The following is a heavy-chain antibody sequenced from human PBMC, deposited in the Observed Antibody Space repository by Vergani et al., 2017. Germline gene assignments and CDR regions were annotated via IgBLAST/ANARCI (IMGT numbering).Heavy chain of an antibody. Sequence: QVQLVQSGAEVKKPGASVKVSCKDSGYTFTGYYLNWVRQAPGQGCEWMGWINPNSGGTNYAQKFQGRVTMTRDTSISTAYMELSRLRSDDTAVYYCARGSPWLDYYYGMDVWGQGTTVTVSS. CDR1: GYTFTGYY. CDR3: ARGSPWLDYYYGMDV. J-gene: IGHJ6*02. D-gene: IGHD3-9*01. CDR2: INPNSGGT. V-gene: IGHV1-2*02.